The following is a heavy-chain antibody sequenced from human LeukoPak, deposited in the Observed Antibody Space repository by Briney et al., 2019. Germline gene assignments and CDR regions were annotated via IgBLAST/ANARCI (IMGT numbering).Heavy chain of an antibody. V-gene: IGHV1-2*04. J-gene: IGHJ5*02. Sequence: ASVKVSCEASGYTFTGYYMHWVRQAPGQGLEWMGWINPNSGGTNYAQKFQGWVTMTRDTSISTAYMELSRLRSDDTAVYYCARDQGIAAANWFDPWGQGTLVTVSS. CDR3: ARDQGIAAANWFDP. CDR2: INPNSGGT. D-gene: IGHD6-13*01. CDR1: GYTFTGYY.